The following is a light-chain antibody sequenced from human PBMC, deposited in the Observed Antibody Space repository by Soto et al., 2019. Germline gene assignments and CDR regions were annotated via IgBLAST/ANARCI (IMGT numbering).Light chain of an antibody. Sequence: DFLMTQSPLSLSVTPGEPASISCRSSQSLLHSDGYNYLDWYLRKPGQSPQPLIYLGSNRASGVPDRFSGSGSGTDFTLKISRVEAEDVGVYYCMQALQTWTFGQGTKVEIK. CDR2: LGS. CDR1: QSLLHSDGYNY. CDR3: MQALQTWT. J-gene: IGKJ1*01. V-gene: IGKV2-28*01.